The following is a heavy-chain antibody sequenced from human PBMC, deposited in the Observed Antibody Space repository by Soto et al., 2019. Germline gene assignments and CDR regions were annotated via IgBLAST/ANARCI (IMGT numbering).Heavy chain of an antibody. CDR3: ARERPYYGSGSDAFDI. J-gene: IGHJ3*02. CDR2: IYSGVST. V-gene: IGHV3-53*01. Sequence: GGSLRLSCAASGFTVSSNYMSWVRQAPGKGLEWVSVIYSGVSTYYADSVKGRFTISRDNSKNTLYLQMNSLRAEDTAVYYCARERPYYGSGSDAFDIWGQGTMVTVSS. D-gene: IGHD3-10*01. CDR1: GFTVSSNY.